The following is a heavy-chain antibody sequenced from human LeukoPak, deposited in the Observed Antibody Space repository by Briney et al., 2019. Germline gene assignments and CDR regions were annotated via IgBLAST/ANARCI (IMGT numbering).Heavy chain of an antibody. D-gene: IGHD6-13*01. Sequence: ASVTVSCKASGYTFTSYGISWVRQAPGQGLEWLGWISAYNGNTNYAQKLQGRVTMTTDTSTSTAYMELRSLRSDDTAVYYCAGSIAAAGMRGFDPWGQGTLVTVSS. J-gene: IGHJ5*02. CDR2: ISAYNGNT. CDR3: AGSIAAAGMRGFDP. V-gene: IGHV1-18*01. CDR1: GYTFTSYG.